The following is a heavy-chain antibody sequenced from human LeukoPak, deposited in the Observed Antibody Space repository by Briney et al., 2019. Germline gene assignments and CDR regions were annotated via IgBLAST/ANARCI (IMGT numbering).Heavy chain of an antibody. CDR3: ATYDIVGAPNAFDI. V-gene: IGHV1-24*01. D-gene: IGHD1-26*01. J-gene: IGHJ3*02. CDR2: FDPEDGET. CDR1: GYTLTELS. Sequence: ASVKVSCKVSGYTLTELSMHWVRQAPGKGLEWMGGFDPEDGETIYAQKFQGRVTMTEDTSTDTAYMELSSLRSEDTAVYYCATYDIVGAPNAFDIWGQGTMVTVSS.